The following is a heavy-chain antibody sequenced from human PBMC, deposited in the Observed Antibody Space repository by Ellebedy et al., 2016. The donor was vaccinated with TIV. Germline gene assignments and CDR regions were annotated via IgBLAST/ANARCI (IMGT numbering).Heavy chain of an antibody. V-gene: IGHV3-30-3*01. CDR2: ISYDGNYK. CDR1: GFTFSSHA. J-gene: IGHJ4*02. D-gene: IGHD4-17*01. Sequence: PGGSLRLSCAATGFTFSSHAMHWVRQSPGKGLEWVALISYDGNYKNYPDSVKGRLTISRDNSKNTLYLQMDSLRVEDTAVYYCLAEYGARSFDSWGQGTLVTVSS. CDR3: LAEYGARSFDS.